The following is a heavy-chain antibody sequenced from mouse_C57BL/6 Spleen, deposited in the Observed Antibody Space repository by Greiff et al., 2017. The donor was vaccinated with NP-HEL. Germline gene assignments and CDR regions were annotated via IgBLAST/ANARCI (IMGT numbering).Heavy chain of an antibody. V-gene: IGHV14-4*01. CDR1: GFNIKDDY. J-gene: IGHJ2*01. D-gene: IGHD1-1*01. CDR2: IDPENGDT. CDR3: TTGYYGSSFDY. Sequence: EVQLQQSGAELVRPGASVKLSCTASGFNIKDDYMHWVKQRPEQGLEWIGWIDPENGDTEYASKFQGKATITADTSSNTAYLQLSSLTSEDTAVYDFTTGYYGSSFDYWGQGTTLTVSS.